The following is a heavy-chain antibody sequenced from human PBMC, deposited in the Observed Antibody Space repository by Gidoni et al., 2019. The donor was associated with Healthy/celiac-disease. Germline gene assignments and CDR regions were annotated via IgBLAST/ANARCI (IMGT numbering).Heavy chain of an antibody. Sequence: QFQLQESGPGLVKPSATLSLTCTVPGGSISSYYWSWIRRPQGKGLEGIGYIYYSVSTHYNPTHKSRVTRSVDTSKNQFSLKLSSGTAADTDVYYCARDGPGIASPRYFQHWGQGTLVTGTS. J-gene: IGHJ1*01. V-gene: IGHV4-59*01. D-gene: IGHD3-10*01. CDR3: ARDGPGIASPRYFQH. CDR1: GGSISSYY. CDR2: IYYSVST.